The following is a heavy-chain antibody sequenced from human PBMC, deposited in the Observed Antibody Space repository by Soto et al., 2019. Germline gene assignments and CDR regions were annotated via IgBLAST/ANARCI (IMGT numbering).Heavy chain of an antibody. D-gene: IGHD3-3*01. V-gene: IGHV1-18*01. CDR1: GYTFTDYG. Sequence: QVHLVQSGAEVEKPGASVKVSCKASGYTFTDYGISWVRQAPGQGLQWMGWITACNGNTKYAQQFQGRVTMTTDTSTSTAYMELRSMESDDTAVYYCARISQSDFWSGYYYFFYYWGQGTLVTVSS. J-gene: IGHJ4*02. CDR3: ARISQSDFWSGYYYFFYY. CDR2: ITACNGNT.